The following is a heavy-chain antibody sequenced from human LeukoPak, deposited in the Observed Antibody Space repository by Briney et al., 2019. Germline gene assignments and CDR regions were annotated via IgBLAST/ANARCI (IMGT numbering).Heavy chain of an antibody. D-gene: IGHD3-22*01. CDR1: GYTFTGYY. Sequence: VASVKVSCKASGYTFTGYYMHWVRQAPGQGLEWMGRINPNSGGTNYAQKFQGRVTMTRDTSISTADMELGRLRSDDTAVYYCARDTYDSSGGLDYWGQGTLVTVSS. CDR2: INPNSGGT. V-gene: IGHV1-2*06. CDR3: ARDTYDSSGGLDY. J-gene: IGHJ4*02.